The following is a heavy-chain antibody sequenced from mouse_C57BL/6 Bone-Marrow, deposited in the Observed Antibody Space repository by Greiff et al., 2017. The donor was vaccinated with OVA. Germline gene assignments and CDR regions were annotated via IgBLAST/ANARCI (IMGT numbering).Heavy chain of an antibody. V-gene: IGHV1-26*01. Sequence: EVQLQQSGPELVKPGASVKISCKASGYTFTDYYMNWVKQSHGKSLEWIGDINPNNGGTSYNQKFKGKATLTVDKSSSTAYMELRSLTSEDSAVYYCARGLWPPFDYWGQGTTLTVSS. CDR3: ARGLWPPFDY. J-gene: IGHJ2*01. CDR1: GYTFTDYY. CDR2: INPNNGGT. D-gene: IGHD1-1*02.